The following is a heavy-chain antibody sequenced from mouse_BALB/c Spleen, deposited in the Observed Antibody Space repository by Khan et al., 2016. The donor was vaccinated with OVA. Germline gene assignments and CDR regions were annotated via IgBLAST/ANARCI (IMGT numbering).Heavy chain of an antibody. V-gene: IGHV14-3*02. CDR1: GFNIKDTY. Sequence: VQLQQSGAELVKPGASVKLSCTTSGFNIKDTYIHWVKQRPEQGLEWVGRIDPATGNIKYDPKFQGKATITADTSSNTAYLHLSSLTSEDTAFFACTRSKIYDYSSYTLAYWGRVTSVTVSS. D-gene: IGHD1-1*01. CDR2: IDPATGNI. J-gene: IGHJ4*01. CDR3: TRSKIYDYSSYTLAY.